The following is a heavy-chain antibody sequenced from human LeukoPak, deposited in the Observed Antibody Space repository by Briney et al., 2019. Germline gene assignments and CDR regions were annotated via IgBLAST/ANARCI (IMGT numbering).Heavy chain of an antibody. CDR2: IFPGDSDT. CDR3: ARLHVDTAMVTHYYYYYYIDV. D-gene: IGHD5-18*01. J-gene: IGHJ6*03. Sequence: GESLKISCKGSGYSFTSYWIGWVRQMPGKGLEWMGIIFPGDSDTRYSPSFQGQVTISADRSISTAYLQWSSLKASDTAMYYCARLHVDTAMVTHYYYYYYIDVWGKGTTVTVSS. CDR1: GYSFTSYW. V-gene: IGHV5-51*01.